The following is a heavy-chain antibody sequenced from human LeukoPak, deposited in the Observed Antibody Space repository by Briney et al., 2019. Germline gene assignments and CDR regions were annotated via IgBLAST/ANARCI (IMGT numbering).Heavy chain of an antibody. V-gene: IGHV3-7*03. CDR1: GFTFSNYW. Sequence: PGGSLRLSCSASGFTFSNYWMNWVRQAPGKGLEWVANIKQDGSGKYYVDSVKGRFTISRDNAKNSLYLQMNSLRAEDTAVYYCAKDRITVARFDYWGQGTPVTVSS. D-gene: IGHD4-23*01. J-gene: IGHJ4*02. CDR2: IKQDGSGK. CDR3: AKDRITVARFDY.